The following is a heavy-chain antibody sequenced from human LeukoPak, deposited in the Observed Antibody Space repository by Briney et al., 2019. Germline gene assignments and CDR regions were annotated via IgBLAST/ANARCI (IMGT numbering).Heavy chain of an antibody. CDR1: GGSISSYY. D-gene: IGHD4-17*01. V-gene: IGHV4-59*01. CDR3: ARDYGDYDFAY. CDR2: IYYSGST. J-gene: IGHJ4*02. Sequence: SETLSLTCTVSGGSISSYYWSWIRQPPGKGLEWIGYIYYSGSTNYNPSLKGRVTISVDTSKDQFSLKLSSVTAADTAVYYCARDYGDYDFAYWGQGTLVTVSS.